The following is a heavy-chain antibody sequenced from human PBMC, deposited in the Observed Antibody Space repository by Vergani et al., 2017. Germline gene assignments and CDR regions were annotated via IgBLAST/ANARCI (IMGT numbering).Heavy chain of an antibody. Sequence: QVQLVESGGGVVQPGRSLRLSCAASGFTFSSYGMHWVRQAPGKGLEWVAVIWDDGSNKYYADSVKGRFTISRDNSKNTLYLQMNSLRAEDTAVYYCARDTGGSYLKAYFDYWGQGTLVTVSS. V-gene: IGHV3-33*01. CDR2: IWDDGSNK. CDR3: ARDTGGSYLKAYFDY. D-gene: IGHD1-26*01. CDR1: GFTFSSYG. J-gene: IGHJ4*02.